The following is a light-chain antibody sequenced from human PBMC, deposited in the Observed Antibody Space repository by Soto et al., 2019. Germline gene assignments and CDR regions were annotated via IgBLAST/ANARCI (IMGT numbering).Light chain of an antibody. V-gene: IGLV1-44*01. CDR1: SSNIGSNT. CDR2: SSD. Sequence: QSVLTQPPSASGTPGQRVTISCSGSSSNIGSNTANWYQQLPGAAPKLLIDSSDQRPSGVPDRFSGSKSGTSASLAISGLQSEDEGDYYCESWDESLNGVIFGGGTKLTVL. CDR3: ESWDESLNGVI. J-gene: IGLJ2*01.